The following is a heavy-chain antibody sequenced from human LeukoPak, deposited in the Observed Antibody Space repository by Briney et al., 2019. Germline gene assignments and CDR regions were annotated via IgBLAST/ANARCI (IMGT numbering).Heavy chain of an antibody. CDR2: IYHSGST. V-gene: IGHV4-4*02. CDR1: GGSISSSNW. CDR3: ARSMVRGVIAYNWFDP. D-gene: IGHD3-10*01. J-gene: IGHJ5*02. Sequence: SGTLSLTCAVSGGSISSSNWWSWVRQPPGKGLEWMGEIYHSGSTNYHPSLKSRATISVDKSKNQFSLTLSSVTAADTAVYYCARSMVRGVIAYNWFDPWGQGTLVTVSS.